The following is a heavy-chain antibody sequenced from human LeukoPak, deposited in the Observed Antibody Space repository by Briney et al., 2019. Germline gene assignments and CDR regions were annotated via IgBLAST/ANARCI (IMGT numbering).Heavy chain of an antibody. J-gene: IGHJ4*02. CDR1: GFTFSSYG. V-gene: IGHV3-33*01. D-gene: IGHD3-10*01. Sequence: GGSLRLSCAASGFTFSSYGMHWVRQAPGKGLEWVAVIWYDGSNKYYADSVKGRFTISRDNSKNTLYLQMNSLRAEDTAVYYRARDEIYYGSGSLGVDYWGQGTLVTVSS. CDR3: ARDEIYYGSGSLGVDY. CDR2: IWYDGSNK.